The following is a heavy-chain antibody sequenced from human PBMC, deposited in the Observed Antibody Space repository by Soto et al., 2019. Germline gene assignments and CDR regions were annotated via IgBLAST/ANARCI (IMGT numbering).Heavy chain of an antibody. CDR1: GYTFTSYD. D-gene: IGHD7-27*01. J-gene: IGHJ4*02. Sequence: GASVKVSCKASGYTFTSYDINWMRQAPGQGLEWMGWMNPSTGNTGYAQKFQGRVTLTRDTSISTAYLELSSLRSEDTAVYYCARNRRETGDFDYWGRGTLVTVSS. CDR3: ARNRRETGDFDY. CDR2: MNPSTGNT. V-gene: IGHV1-8*01.